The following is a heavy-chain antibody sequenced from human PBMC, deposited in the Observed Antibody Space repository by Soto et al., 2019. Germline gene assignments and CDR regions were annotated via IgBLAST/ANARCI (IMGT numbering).Heavy chain of an antibody. J-gene: IGHJ5*02. CDR2: ISAYNGNT. D-gene: IGHD1-1*01. CDR3: ARDDSWNGWFDP. V-gene: IGHV1-18*01. CDR1: GGTFSSYA. Sequence: ASVKVSCKASGGTFSSYAISWVRQAPGQGLEWMGWISAYNGNTNYAQKLQGRVTMTTDTSTSTAYMELRSLRSDDTAVYYCARDDSWNGWFDPWGQGTLVTVSS.